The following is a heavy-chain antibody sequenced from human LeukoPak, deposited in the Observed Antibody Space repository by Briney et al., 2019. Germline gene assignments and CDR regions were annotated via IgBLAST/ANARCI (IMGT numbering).Heavy chain of an antibody. CDR3: AGGHRNWLLSWFDT. V-gene: IGHV4-30-2*01. CDR1: GGSISSGGYS. CDR2: IYHSGST. J-gene: IGHJ5*01. Sequence: PSQTLSLTCAVSGGSISSGGYSWSWIRQPPGKGLEWIWYIYHSGSTYYNPPLKSRVTISVDRSKNQFSLTLTSVTAADTAVYYCAGGHRNWLLSWFDTWGRGTLVTVSS. D-gene: IGHD3-9*01.